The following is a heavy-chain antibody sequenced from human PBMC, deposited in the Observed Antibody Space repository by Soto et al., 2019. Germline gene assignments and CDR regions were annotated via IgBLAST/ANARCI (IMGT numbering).Heavy chain of an antibody. J-gene: IGHJ6*02. D-gene: IGHD3-22*01. CDR3: ARDPAPYYSNYNYYGMDV. CDR1: GFTFSSYA. Sequence: HPGGSLRLSCAASGFTFSSYAMHWVRQAPGKGLEWVAVISSDGSNKYYADSVKGRFTISRDNSKNTLYLQMNSLRAEDTAVYYCARDPAPYYSNYNYYGMDVWGQGTTVTVSS. CDR2: ISSDGSNK. V-gene: IGHV3-30-3*01.